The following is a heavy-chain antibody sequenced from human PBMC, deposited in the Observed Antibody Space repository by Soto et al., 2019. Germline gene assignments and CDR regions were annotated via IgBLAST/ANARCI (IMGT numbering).Heavy chain of an antibody. CDR3: VGDCSGGSCYGY. D-gene: IGHD2-15*01. J-gene: IGHJ4*02. CDR1: GYTFTSYY. Sequence: ASVKVSCKASGYTFTSYYMHWVRQAPGQGLEWMGIINPSGGSTSYAQKFQGRVTMTRDTSTSTVYMELSSLRSEDTAVYYCVGDCSGGSCYGYWGQGTLVTVSS. V-gene: IGHV1-46*01. CDR2: INPSGGST.